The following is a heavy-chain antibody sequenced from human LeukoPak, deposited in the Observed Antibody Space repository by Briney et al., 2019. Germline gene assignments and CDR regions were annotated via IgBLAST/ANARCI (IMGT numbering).Heavy chain of an antibody. Sequence: GGSLRLSCAASGFTFGSYWMNWVRQVPGKGLEWVANIKEDGSEKYYVDSAKGRFTISRDNAKNSLFLQMNSLRAEDTAVYYCARDPSSLRDSFDYWGQGTLVTVSS. V-gene: IGHV3-7*01. J-gene: IGHJ4*02. CDR1: GFTFGSYW. CDR3: ARDPSSLRDSFDY. CDR2: IKEDGSEK.